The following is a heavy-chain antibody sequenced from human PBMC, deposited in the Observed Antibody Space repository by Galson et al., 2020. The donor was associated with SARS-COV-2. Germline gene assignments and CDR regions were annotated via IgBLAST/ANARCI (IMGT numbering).Heavy chain of an antibody. Sequence: SQASETLSLTCAVYGGSFSGHYWNWIRQSPGKGLEWIGEINHSGSTDYISSLKSRVTISVDRSKNQFSLKLRSVTAADTAVYYCVRGSRPPVVSVFIGGPNNFDYWSQGTLVTVSS. V-gene: IGHV4-34*01. D-gene: IGHD2-15*01. CDR2: INHSGST. CDR1: GGSFSGHY. CDR3: VRGSRPPVVSVFIGGPNNFDY. J-gene: IGHJ4*02.